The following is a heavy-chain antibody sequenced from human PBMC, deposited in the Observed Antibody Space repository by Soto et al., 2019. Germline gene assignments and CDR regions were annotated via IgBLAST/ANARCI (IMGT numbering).Heavy chain of an antibody. Sequence: QVQLVQSGAEVKKPGASVKVSCKASGYTFTSYYMHWVRQAPGQGLEWTGIINPSGSSTSYAKKFKGRGHETRHTARSIVYMVLRSLISDDTAVYYCARDGLTIVGVVAANYYYYYGIDVWGQGTTVTDCS. CDR3: ARDGLTIVGVVAANYYYYYGIDV. D-gene: IGHD2-15*01. V-gene: IGHV1-46*01. CDR1: GYTFTSYY. CDR2: INPSGSST. J-gene: IGHJ6*02.